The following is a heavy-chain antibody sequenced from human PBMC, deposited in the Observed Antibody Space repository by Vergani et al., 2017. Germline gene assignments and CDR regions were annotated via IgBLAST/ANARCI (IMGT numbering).Heavy chain of an antibody. Sequence: EVQLVQSGAEVKKPGESLRISCQGSGYSFTSYWISWVRQMPGKCLEWMGRIDPSDSYTNYSPSFQGHVTISADKSTSTAYLQWSSLKASDTAMYYCARRSGSSSLVGGWFDPGGEGTLVTVSS. CDR2: IDPSDSYT. J-gene: IGHJ5*02. CDR1: GYSFTSYW. D-gene: IGHD6-25*01. V-gene: IGHV5-10-1*03. CDR3: ARRSGSSSLVGGWFDP.